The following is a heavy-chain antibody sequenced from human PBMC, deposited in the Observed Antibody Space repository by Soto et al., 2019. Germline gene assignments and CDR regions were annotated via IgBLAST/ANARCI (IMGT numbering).Heavy chain of an antibody. CDR3: ARDSTLAY. V-gene: IGHV1-46*01. Sequence: GASVKVSCKASGYTFTNYYMHWVRQAPGQGLEWMGIINPSAGGTSYAPKFQPRVTMTRDTSTSTVHMELSSLRPDDTAVYYCARDSTLAYWGQGTLVTVSS. J-gene: IGHJ4*02. CDR2: INPSAGGT. CDR1: GYTFTNYY.